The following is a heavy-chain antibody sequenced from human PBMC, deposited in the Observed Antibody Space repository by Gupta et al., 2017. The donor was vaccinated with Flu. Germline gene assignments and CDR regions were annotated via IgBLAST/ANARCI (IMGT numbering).Heavy chain of an antibody. J-gene: IGHJ4*02. CDR1: NGSSSGST. V-gene: IGHV4-34*01. CDR3: ERLLLEFYDSSPLDD. D-gene: IGHD3-22*01. CDR2: PTHGRST. Sequence: YNGSSSGSTWSWIRKYAGEGLEWIGEPTHGRSTTYNTTRKSRVISSADASRNQCSVSLTSVTAADTARYFCERLLLEFYDSSPLDDGGPGTLVPVSS.